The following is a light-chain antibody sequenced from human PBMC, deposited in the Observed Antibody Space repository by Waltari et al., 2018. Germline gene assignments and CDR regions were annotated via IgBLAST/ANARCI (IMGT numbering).Light chain of an antibody. CDR2: WAS. CDR1: QSVLYSSDNKNY. Sequence: DIVMTQSPDSLAVSLGERATINCKSSQSVLYSSDNKNYLAWYQQKPGQPPKLLFYWASTRXSGVPDRFSGSGSGTXXXXTISSLQAEDXXVYYXQQXYTTPFTFGPGTTVDIK. CDR3: QQXYTTPFT. J-gene: IGKJ3*01. V-gene: IGKV4-1*01.